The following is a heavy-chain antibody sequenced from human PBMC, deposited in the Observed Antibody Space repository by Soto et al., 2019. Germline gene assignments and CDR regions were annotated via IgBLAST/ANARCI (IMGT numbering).Heavy chain of an antibody. D-gene: IGHD6-13*01. Sequence: ASVKVSCKASGYTFTSYGISWVRQAPGQGLEWMGGISAYNGNTNYAQKLQGRVTMTTDTSTSTAYMELRSLRSDDRAVYYCARDLVGSSWSNFDYWGQGTLVTVSS. CDR1: GYTFTSYG. CDR2: ISAYNGNT. J-gene: IGHJ4*02. V-gene: IGHV1-18*01. CDR3: ARDLVGSSWSNFDY.